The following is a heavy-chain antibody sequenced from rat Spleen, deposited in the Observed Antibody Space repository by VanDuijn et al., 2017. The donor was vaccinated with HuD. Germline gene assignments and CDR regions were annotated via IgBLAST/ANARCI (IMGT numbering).Heavy chain of an antibody. J-gene: IGHJ2*01. CDR3: ARGDSSSTGGY. V-gene: IGHV2-72*01. CDR1: GFSLTSYH. D-gene: IGHD1-2*01. Sequence: QVQLKESGPGLVQPSQTLSLTCTVSGFSLTSYHVSWVRQPPGKSLVWMGTIWAGGGTNYNSAVQSRLSISRDTSKSQVFLKMNRLQPEDTGTYYCARGDSSSTGGYWGQGVMVTVSS. CDR2: IWAGGGT.